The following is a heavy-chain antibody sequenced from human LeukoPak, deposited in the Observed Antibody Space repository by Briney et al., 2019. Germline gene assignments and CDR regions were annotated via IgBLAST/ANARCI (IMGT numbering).Heavy chain of an antibody. V-gene: IGHV3-73*01. CDR1: GFTFSGSA. CDR3: TRVAARPSG. D-gene: IGHD6-6*01. Sequence: PGGSLRLSCAASGFTFSGSAIHWVRQASGRGLEWVGRIRSKANSYATAYAASVKGRFTVSRDDSKNTAYLQMNSLKTEDMAVYYCTRVAARPSGWGQGTLVTVSS. CDR2: IRSKANSYAT. J-gene: IGHJ4*02.